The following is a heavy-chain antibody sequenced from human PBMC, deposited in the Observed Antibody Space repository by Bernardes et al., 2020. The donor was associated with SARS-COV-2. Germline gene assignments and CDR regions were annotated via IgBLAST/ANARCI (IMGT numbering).Heavy chain of an antibody. Sequence: GSLRLSCAASGFTFSSYGMHWVRQAPGKGLEWVAIISYDGSNKNYADSVKGRFTISRDNSKNTLYLQMNSLRAEDTAVYYCARDGGPDYDFWSVFDYWGQGTLVTVSS. CDR3: ARDGGPDYDFWSVFDY. D-gene: IGHD3-3*01. CDR1: GFTFSSYG. J-gene: IGHJ4*02. CDR2: ISYDGSNK. V-gene: IGHV3-30*03.